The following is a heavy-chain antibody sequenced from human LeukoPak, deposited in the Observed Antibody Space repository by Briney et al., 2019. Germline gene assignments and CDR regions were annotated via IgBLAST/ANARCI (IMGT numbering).Heavy chain of an antibody. J-gene: IGHJ4*02. V-gene: IGHV3-21*01. CDR3: ARAYYYDSSGYYYRHFDY. Sequence: GGSLRLSRAASGFTFSGYIMNWVRQAPGKGLEWVSAISSTSSNIYYVDSVKGRFTISRDNAKNSLYLQMNSLRAEDTAVYYCARAYYYDSSGYYYRHFDYWGQGTLVTVSS. CDR2: ISSTSSNI. D-gene: IGHD3-22*01. CDR1: GFTFSGYI.